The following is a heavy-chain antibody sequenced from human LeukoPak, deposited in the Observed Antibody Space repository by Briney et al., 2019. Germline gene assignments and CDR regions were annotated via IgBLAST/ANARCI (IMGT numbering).Heavy chain of an antibody. D-gene: IGHD3-10*01. J-gene: IGHJ5*02. CDR3: ARGSPPNYYGSGSYLLGFDP. CDR2: INPSGGST. Sequence: ASVKVSCKASGYTFTSYYMHWVRQAPGQGLEWMGIINPSGGSTSYAQKFQGRVTMTRDTSTSTVYMELSSLRSEDTAVYYCARGSPPNYYGSGSYLLGFDPWGQGTLVTVSS. V-gene: IGHV1-46*01. CDR1: GYTFTSYY.